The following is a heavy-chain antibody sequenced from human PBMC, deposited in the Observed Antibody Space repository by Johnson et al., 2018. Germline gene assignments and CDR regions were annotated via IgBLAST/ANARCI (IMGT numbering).Heavy chain of an antibody. CDR2: IWYDGSNK. Sequence: QVQLVQSGGGVVQPGRSLRLSCAASGFTFSSYGMHWVRQAPGKGLEWVAVIWYDGSNKYYADSVKGRFTISRDNSKNTLYLQMNSLRAEDTAVYYCARDGPAARYYYYYMDVWGKGTTVTVSS. V-gene: IGHV3-33*01. D-gene: IGHD2-2*01. CDR3: ARDGPAARYYYYYMDV. J-gene: IGHJ6*03. CDR1: GFTFSSYG.